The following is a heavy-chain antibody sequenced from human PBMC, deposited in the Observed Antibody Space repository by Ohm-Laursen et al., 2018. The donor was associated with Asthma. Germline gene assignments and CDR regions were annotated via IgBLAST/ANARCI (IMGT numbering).Heavy chain of an antibody. Sequence: GSSVKVSCKVSGYTLTELSMHWVRQAPGKGLEWMGGFDPEDGETIYAQKFQGRVTMTRDTSISTAYMELSRLRSDDTAVYYCARGGDIYGDLPWYFDYWGQGTLVTVSS. J-gene: IGHJ4*02. D-gene: IGHD4-17*01. CDR2: FDPEDGET. CDR3: ARGGDIYGDLPWYFDY. CDR1: GYTLTELS. V-gene: IGHV1-24*01.